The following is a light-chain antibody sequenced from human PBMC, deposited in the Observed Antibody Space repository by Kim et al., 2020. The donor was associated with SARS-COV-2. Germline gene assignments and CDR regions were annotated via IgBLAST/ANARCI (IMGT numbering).Light chain of an antibody. Sequence: DIQMTHSPSSLSASVGDRVTITCRASQDISNFLAWYQQKPGKVPKLLIYSASSLQSGVPSRFSGSGSGTHFTLTISSLQPEDVGTYDCQKYNSAPLTFGGGTKVDIK. V-gene: IGKV1-27*01. CDR3: QKYNSAPLT. CDR2: SAS. J-gene: IGKJ4*01. CDR1: QDISNF.